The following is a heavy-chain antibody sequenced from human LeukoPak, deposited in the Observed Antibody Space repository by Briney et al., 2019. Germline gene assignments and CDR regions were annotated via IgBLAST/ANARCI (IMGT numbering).Heavy chain of an antibody. CDR1: GGSISSGGYY. Sequence: PSQTLSLTCTVSGGSISSGGYYWSWIRQHPGKGLEWIGYISYSGSTYYNPSLKSRVTISVDTSKNQFSPKLSSVTAADTAVYYCARAPLLGVSFDYWGQGTLVTVSS. V-gene: IGHV4-31*03. J-gene: IGHJ4*02. CDR2: ISYSGST. CDR3: ARAPLLGVSFDY.